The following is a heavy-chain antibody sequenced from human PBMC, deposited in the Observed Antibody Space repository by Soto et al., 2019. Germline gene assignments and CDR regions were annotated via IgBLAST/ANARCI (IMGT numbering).Heavy chain of an antibody. CDR2: ISWNSGSI. V-gene: IGHV3-9*01. CDR3: ARDTLRPIAAAGARNYYYYGMDV. Sequence: GGSLRLSCAASGFTFDDYAMHWVRQAPGKGLEWVSGISWNSGSIGYADSVKGRFTISRDNAKNSLYLQIISLRAEDTAVYYCARDTLRPIAAAGARNYYYYGMDVWGQGTTVTVSS. CDR1: GFTFDDYA. J-gene: IGHJ6*02. D-gene: IGHD6-13*01.